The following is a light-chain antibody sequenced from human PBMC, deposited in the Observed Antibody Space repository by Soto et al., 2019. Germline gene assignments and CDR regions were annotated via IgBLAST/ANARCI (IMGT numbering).Light chain of an antibody. V-gene: IGKV3-11*01. CDR1: QSVSSS. Sequence: ESVLTQSPATLSLSPGERATLSCRASQSVSSSLGWYQQIPGQAPRLLIYDASNRATGIPARFSGSGSGTDFTLTISSLEPEDFAVYYCQQRSNRPRTFGQGKKLEIK. CDR2: DAS. J-gene: IGKJ2*01. CDR3: QQRSNRPRT.